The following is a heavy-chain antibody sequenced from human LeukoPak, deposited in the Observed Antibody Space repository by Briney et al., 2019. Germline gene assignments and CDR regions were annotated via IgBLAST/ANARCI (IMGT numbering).Heavy chain of an antibody. CDR1: GFTFSNYA. D-gene: IGHD6-13*01. Sequence: GGSLRLSCAASGFTFSNYAMSWVRQAPGKGLEWGSAISASGGSTYYADFVKGRFTISRDNSKSTVFLQMNSLRVEDTAVYYCAKDKTSSWVIYGMDVWGQGTTVTVSS. CDR2: ISASGGST. V-gene: IGHV3-23*01. CDR3: AKDKTSSWVIYGMDV. J-gene: IGHJ6*02.